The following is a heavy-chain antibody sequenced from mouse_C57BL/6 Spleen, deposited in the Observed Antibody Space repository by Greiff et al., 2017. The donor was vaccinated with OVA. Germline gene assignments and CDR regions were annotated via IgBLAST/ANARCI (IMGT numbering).Heavy chain of an antibody. D-gene: IGHD1-1*01. V-gene: IGHV1-82*01. CDR1: GYAFSSSW. J-gene: IGHJ1*03. Sequence: QVQLQQSGPELVKPGASVKISCKASGYAFSSSWMNWVKQRPGKGLEWIGRIYPGDGDTNYNGKFKGKATLTADKSSSTAYMQLSSLTSEDSAVYFCARRNYGSSRYWYFDVWGTGTTVTVSS. CDR3: ARRNYGSSRYWYFDV. CDR2: IYPGDGDT.